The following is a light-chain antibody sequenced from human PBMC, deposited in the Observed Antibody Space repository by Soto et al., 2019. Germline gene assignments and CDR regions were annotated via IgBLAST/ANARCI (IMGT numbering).Light chain of an antibody. Sequence: QSALTQPASVSGSPGQSITISCTGTSSDVGGYDYVSWYQQLPGKAPILLIYAVNNWPSGVSHRCPGSKSGNTASLTISGRQAEDEADYYCSSYTGSSTFVFGTGTKLTVL. J-gene: IGLJ1*01. CDR1: SSDVGGYDY. CDR2: AVN. CDR3: SSYTGSSTFV. V-gene: IGLV2-14*01.